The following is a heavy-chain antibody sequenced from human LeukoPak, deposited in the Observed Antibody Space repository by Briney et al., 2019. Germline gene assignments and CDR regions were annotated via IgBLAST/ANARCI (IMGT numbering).Heavy chain of an antibody. CDR3: ARHGQYYDFWSGYYWFDP. J-gene: IGHJ5*02. CDR2: IYPGDSDT. V-gene: IGHV5-51*01. D-gene: IGHD3-3*01. CDR1: GYSFTSYW. Sequence: GESLKISCKGSGYSFTSYWIGWVRQMPGKGLEWMGIIYPGDSDTRYSPSFQGQVTISVDKSISTAYLQWSSLKASDTAMYYCARHGQYYDFWSGYYWFDPWGQGTLVTVSS.